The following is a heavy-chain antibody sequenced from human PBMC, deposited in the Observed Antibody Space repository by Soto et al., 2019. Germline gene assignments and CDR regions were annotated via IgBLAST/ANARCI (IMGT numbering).Heavy chain of an antibody. D-gene: IGHD3-16*01. CDR3: AKDRRAGGNSAFYFDF. CDR2: ISATGGGT. V-gene: IGHV3-23*01. J-gene: IGHJ4*02. CDR1: GFKFSNYA. Sequence: GALGLSCSASGFKFSNYAMSWVRQAPGKGLEWVSLISATGGGTYYADSVKGRFTISRDNSHNTLYLQVHSLTAEDTAVYYCAKDRRAGGNSAFYFDFWGQGSQVTVSS.